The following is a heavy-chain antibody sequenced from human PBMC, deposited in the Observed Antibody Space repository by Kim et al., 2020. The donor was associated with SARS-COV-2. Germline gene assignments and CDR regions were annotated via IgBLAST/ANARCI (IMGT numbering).Heavy chain of an antibody. CDR3: ARVAGYDSSGERYYFDY. D-gene: IGHD3-22*01. CDR1: GFTFSSYS. CDR2: ISSSSSYI. V-gene: IGHV3-21*01. Sequence: GGSLRLSCAASGFTFSSYSMNWVRQAPGKGLEWVSSISSSSSYIYYADSVKGRFTISRDNAKNSLYLQMNSLRAEDTAVYYCARVAGYDSSGERYYFDYWGQGTLVTVSS. J-gene: IGHJ4*02.